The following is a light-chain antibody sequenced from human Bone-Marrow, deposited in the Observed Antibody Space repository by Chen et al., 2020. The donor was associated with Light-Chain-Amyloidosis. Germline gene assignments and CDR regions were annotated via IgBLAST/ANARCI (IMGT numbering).Light chain of an antibody. CDR2: GSS. Sequence: EIVLTQSPGTLSLSPGEGANLSCRASQTISSNYLTWYQLKFGQAPRLLIYGSSSRATGIPDMFTGSGSGTDFTLTINRLEPEDFAMYYCQQYGTSPLTFGGGTKVEIK. J-gene: IGKJ4*01. V-gene: IGKV3-20*01. CDR3: QQYGTSPLT. CDR1: QTISSNY.